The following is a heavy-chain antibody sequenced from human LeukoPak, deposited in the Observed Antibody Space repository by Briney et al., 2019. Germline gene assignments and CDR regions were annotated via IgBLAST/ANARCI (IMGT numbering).Heavy chain of an antibody. CDR2: IYYSGST. V-gene: IGHV4-31*03. CDR1: GGSISSGGYY. CDR3: ARDHEEYLDY. J-gene: IGHJ4*02. D-gene: IGHD2/OR15-2a*01. Sequence: SETLSLTCTVSGGSISSGGYYWSWIRQHPGKGLEWIGYIYYSGSTYYNPSLKSRVTISVDTSKNQFSLKLSSVTAADSAVDYCARDHEEYLDYWGQGTLVTVSS.